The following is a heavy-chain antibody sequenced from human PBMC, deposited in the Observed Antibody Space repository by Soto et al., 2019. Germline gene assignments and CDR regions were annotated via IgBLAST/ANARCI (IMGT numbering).Heavy chain of an antibody. D-gene: IGHD3-10*01. CDR2: ISQSGGTI. CDR3: ASDPYFYASDY. Sequence: KTGGSLRLSCAGSGFTFSDHYMTWIRQAPGKGLEWVSYISQSGGTIYYANSVKGRFTVSRDNAKNSLYLQMNSLRAEDTAVYYCASDPYFYASDYWGQGTLVTVSS. J-gene: IGHJ4*02. V-gene: IGHV3-11*01. CDR1: GFTFSDHY.